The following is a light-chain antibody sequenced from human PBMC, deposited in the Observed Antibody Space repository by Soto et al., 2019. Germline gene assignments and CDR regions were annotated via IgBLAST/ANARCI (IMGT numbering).Light chain of an antibody. V-gene: IGKV3-11*01. J-gene: IGKJ5*01. Sequence: EIVLTQSPATLSLSPGERATLSCRASQSVSSYLAWYQQKPGQAPRLLIYDASNRATGIPARFSGSGSGTEFTLTISSLEPEDFAVYYCQQRSNWITFGQGTRLEN. CDR3: QQRSNWIT. CDR2: DAS. CDR1: QSVSSY.